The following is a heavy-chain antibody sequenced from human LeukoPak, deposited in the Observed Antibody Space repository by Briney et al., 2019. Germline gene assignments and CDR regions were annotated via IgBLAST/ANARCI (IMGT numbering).Heavy chain of an antibody. CDR2: TSYNGNT. CDR1: GCTFINYG. CDR3: ARHSGSGWQALGY. V-gene: IGHV1-18*04. J-gene: IGHJ4*02. Sequence: GSVKVSCKASGCTFINYGISWVRQAPGLGVEWMGWTSYNGNTNNAQKFQDRVTMTTDTSTTTAYMELRSLESDNTAVYYCARHSGSGWQALGYWGQGTLVTVSS. D-gene: IGHD6-19*01.